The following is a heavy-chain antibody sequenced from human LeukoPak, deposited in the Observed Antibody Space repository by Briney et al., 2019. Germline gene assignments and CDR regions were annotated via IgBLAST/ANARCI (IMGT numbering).Heavy chain of an antibody. CDR1: GYTFTGYY. CDR3: ARDDDFWSGYRTSGIDY. J-gene: IGHJ4*02. D-gene: IGHD3-3*01. V-gene: IGHV1-2*02. CDR2: INPNSGGT. Sequence: ASVKVSCKASGYTFTGYYMHWVRQAPGQGLEWMGWINPNSGGTNYAQKFQGRVTMTRDTSISTAYMELSRLRSDDTAVYYCARDDDFWSGYRTSGIDYWGQGTLVTVSS.